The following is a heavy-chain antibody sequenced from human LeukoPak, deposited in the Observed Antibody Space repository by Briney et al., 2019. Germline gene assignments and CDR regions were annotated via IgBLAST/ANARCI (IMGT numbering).Heavy chain of an antibody. J-gene: IGHJ4*02. CDR2: IYYSGSI. CDR3: ARSIAARPSILDY. D-gene: IGHD6-6*01. V-gene: IGHV4-30-4*08. Sequence: SQTLSLTCTVSGGSISSGDYYWGWIRQPRGKVLDWIGYIYYSGSIYYNPSLKSRFSISVDTSKNHFSVKLSSVTAADTAVYYCARSIAARPSILDYWGQGTLVTVSS. CDR1: GGSISSGDYY.